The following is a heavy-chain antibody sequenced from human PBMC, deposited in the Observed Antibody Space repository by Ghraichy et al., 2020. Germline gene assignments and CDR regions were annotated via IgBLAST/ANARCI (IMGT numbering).Heavy chain of an antibody. J-gene: IGHJ5*02. CDR3: ARAAAVFGPFDP. CDR1: NYTLSSYV. CDR2: ISAYSGDT. Sequence: ASVKVSCKASNYTLSSYVISWVRQAPGQGLEWMGWISAYSGDTNYAQKVQGRVTMTIDTSTSTAYMEVRSLTSDDTAVYYWARAAAVFGPFDPWGQGTLVTVSS. D-gene: IGHD6-13*01. V-gene: IGHV1-18*04.